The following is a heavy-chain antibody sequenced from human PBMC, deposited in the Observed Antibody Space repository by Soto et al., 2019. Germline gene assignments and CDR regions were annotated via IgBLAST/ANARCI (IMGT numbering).Heavy chain of an antibody. V-gene: IGHV4-39*01. CDR1: GGTISSSSYY. J-gene: IGHJ5*02. Sequence: SETLSLTCTVSGGTISSSSYYWGWIRQPPGKGLEWIGSIYYSGSTYYNPALKSRVTISVYTFKNQFSLKLSSVTAAYTAVYYCARHHPPYRFCSLYNWFDPWGQGTLVTVSS. CDR3: ARHHPPYRFCSLYNWFDP. D-gene: IGHD3-10*02. CDR2: IYYSGST.